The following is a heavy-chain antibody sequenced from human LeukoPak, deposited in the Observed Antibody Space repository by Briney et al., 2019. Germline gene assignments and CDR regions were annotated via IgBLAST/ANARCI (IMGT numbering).Heavy chain of an antibody. CDR1: GYTFSSYG. CDR3: ARDTYDFLTGRYSGSGGDY. Sequence: GASVKVSCKASGYTFSSYGISWVRQAPGQGLKWMGWISGYNANAKYAQKLQGRVTMTTDTSTSTVLMELRSLRSDDTVVYYCARDTYDFLTGRYSGSGGDYWGQGTLATVSS. V-gene: IGHV1-18*01. CDR2: ISGYNANA. J-gene: IGHJ4*02. D-gene: IGHD3-9*01.